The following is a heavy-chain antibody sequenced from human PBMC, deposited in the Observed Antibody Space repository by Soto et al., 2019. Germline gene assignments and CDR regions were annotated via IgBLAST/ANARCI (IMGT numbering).Heavy chain of an antibody. V-gene: IGHV3-48*02. D-gene: IGHD2-15*01. Sequence: PGGSLRLSCAASGFTFSSYAMSWVRQAPGKGLEWVSYISSSSSTIYYADSVKGRFTISRDNAKNSLYLQMNSLRDEDTAVYYCARASDPKYGGNHRYYGMDVWGQGTTVTVSS. CDR2: ISSSSSTI. CDR1: GFTFSSYA. CDR3: ARASDPKYGGNHRYYGMDV. J-gene: IGHJ6*02.